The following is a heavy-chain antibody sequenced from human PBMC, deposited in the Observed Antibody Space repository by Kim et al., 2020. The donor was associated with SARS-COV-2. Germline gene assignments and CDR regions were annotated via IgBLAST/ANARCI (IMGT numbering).Heavy chain of an antibody. CDR1: GFPFSTYS. J-gene: IGHJ4*02. D-gene: IGHD3-22*01. CDR3: ARDYSDGNFFDH. Sequence: GGSLRLSCAASGFPFSTYSMNWVRQAPGRGLEWVSSISATGTFTYYADSVKGRFTITRDNAKKSMDLQMNSLGAEDTAVYYCARDYSDGNFFDHWGQGT. CDR2: ISATGTFT. V-gene: IGHV3-21*01.